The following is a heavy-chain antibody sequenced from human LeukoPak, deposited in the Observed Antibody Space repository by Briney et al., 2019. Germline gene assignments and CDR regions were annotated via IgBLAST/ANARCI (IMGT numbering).Heavy chain of an antibody. CDR2: IYYSGTT. D-gene: IGHD3-3*01. Sequence: SETLSLTCTVSGGSISSSSYSWGWIRQPPGKGLEWIGSIYYSGTTYYNPSLKSRVTISVDTSKIQFSLKLSAVATTDTAVYFCARLRFDFWSGYTHPYFDYWGQGTLVTVSS. CDR1: GGSISSSSYS. CDR3: ARLRFDFWSGYTHPYFDY. V-gene: IGHV4-39*01. J-gene: IGHJ4*02.